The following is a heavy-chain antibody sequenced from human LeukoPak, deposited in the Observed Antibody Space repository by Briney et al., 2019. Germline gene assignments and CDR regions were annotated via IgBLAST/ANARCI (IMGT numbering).Heavy chain of an antibody. CDR1: GYTFTGYY. CDR3: ARVSSSSWYVDYYGMDV. D-gene: IGHD6-13*01. Sequence: GASVKVSCKASGYTFTGYYMHWVRQAPGQGLEWMGWINPNSGGTNYAQKFQGRVTMTRDTSISTAYMELSRLRSDDTAVYYCARVSSSSWYVDYYGMDVWGQGTTVTVSS. J-gene: IGHJ6*02. CDR2: INPNSGGT. V-gene: IGHV1-2*02.